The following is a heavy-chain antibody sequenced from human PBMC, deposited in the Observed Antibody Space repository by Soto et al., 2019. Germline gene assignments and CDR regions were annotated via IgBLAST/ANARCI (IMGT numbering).Heavy chain of an antibody. Sequence: EVQLVESGGGLVQPGGSLRLSCAASGLTVSSNYMSWVRQAPGKGLEWVSVIYSGGSTYYADSVKGRFTISRDNSKNTVFLQMNSLRAEDTAVYYGAREVVACGTSWFDPWGQGTLVTVSS. V-gene: IGHV3-66*01. J-gene: IGHJ5*02. CDR3: AREVVACGTSWFDP. D-gene: IGHD6-13*01. CDR1: GLTVSSNY. CDR2: IYSGGST.